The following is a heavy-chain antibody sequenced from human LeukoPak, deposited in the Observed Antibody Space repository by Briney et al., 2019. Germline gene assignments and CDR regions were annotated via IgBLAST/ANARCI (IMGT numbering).Heavy chain of an antibody. Sequence: GGSLRLSCAASGFTFSSYAMHWVRQAPGKGLEWVAVISYDGSNKYYADSVKGRFTISRDNSKNTLYLQMNSLRAEDTAVYYCVPYPGGSDSWGQGTLVTVSS. CDR1: GFTFSSYA. V-gene: IGHV3-30*04. CDR3: VPYPGGSDS. D-gene: IGHD3-10*01. J-gene: IGHJ4*02. CDR2: ISYDGSNK.